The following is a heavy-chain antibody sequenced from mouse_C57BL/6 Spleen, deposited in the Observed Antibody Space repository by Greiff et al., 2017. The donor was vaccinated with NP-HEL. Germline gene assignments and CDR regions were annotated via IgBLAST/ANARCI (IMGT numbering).Heavy chain of an antibody. Sequence: VQLVESGPGLVKPSQSLSLTCSVTGYSITSGYYWNWIRQFPGNKLEWMGYISYDGSNNYNPSLKNRISITRDTSKNQFFLKLNSVTTEDTATYYCAREGSSGFLAYWGQGTLVTVSA. CDR2: ISYDGSN. CDR3: AREGSSGFLAY. V-gene: IGHV3-6*01. D-gene: IGHD3-2*02. CDR1: GYSITSGYY. J-gene: IGHJ3*01.